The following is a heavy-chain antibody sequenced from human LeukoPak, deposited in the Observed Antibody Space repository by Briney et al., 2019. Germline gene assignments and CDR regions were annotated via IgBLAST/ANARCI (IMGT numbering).Heavy chain of an antibody. CDR2: ISGGGETT. Sequence: GGSLRLSCAASGFTFNNYAMNWVRQAPGKGPEWVSSISGGGETTYYADSAKGRFTISRDNSQNTLYLQMNSLRAEDTAVYHCARDYADYVGYFFFDYWGQGTLVTVSS. CDR3: ARDYADYVGYFFFDY. CDR1: GFTFNNYA. V-gene: IGHV3-23*01. J-gene: IGHJ4*02. D-gene: IGHD4-17*01.